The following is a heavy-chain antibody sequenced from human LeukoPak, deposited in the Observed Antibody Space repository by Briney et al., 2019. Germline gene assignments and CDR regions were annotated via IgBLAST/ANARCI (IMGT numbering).Heavy chain of an antibody. CDR3: AKNVHCSSTSCYRGRAEYFQH. J-gene: IGHJ1*01. Sequence: GGSLRLSCAASGFTFSSYAMSWVRQAPGKGLEWVSAISGSGGSTYYADSVKGRFTISRDNPKNTLYLQMNSPRAEDTAVYYCAKNVHCSSTSCYRGRAEYFQHWGQGTLVTVSS. CDR1: GFTFSSYA. D-gene: IGHD2-2*01. CDR2: ISGSGGST. V-gene: IGHV3-23*01.